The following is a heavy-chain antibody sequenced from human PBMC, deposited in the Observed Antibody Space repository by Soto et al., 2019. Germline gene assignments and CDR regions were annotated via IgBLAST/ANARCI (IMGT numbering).Heavy chain of an antibody. Sequence: QVQLQQWGAGLLKPSETLSLTCAVYGGSFSGYQWSWIRQTPGKGLEWIGEINDSGNINYNPSLKSRVTILLDTATKQISLKLSSVTAADTAVYYCARGLIVWFGELSRRGGYYYYMDVWGKGTTVTVSS. CDR1: GGSFSGYQ. CDR2: INDSGNI. CDR3: ARGLIVWFGELSRRGGYYYYMDV. J-gene: IGHJ6*03. D-gene: IGHD3-10*01. V-gene: IGHV4-34*01.